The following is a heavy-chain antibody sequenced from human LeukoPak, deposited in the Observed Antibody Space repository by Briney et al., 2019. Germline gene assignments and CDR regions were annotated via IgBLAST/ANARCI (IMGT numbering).Heavy chain of an antibody. CDR2: IAAYSGNT. D-gene: IGHD3-10*01. CDR1: GYTFSNYG. Sequence: ASVKVSCKASGYTFSNYGLNWVRQVPGQGLEWMGRIAAYSGNTNYAAKFQGRVTMTEDTSTDTAYMELSSLRSEDTAVYYCATGFRNNYGSDYSGMDVWGQGTTVTVSS. V-gene: IGHV1-18*01. J-gene: IGHJ6*02. CDR3: ATGFRNNYGSDYSGMDV.